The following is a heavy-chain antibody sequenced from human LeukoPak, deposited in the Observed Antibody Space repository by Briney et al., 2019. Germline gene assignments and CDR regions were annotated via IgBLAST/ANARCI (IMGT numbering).Heavy chain of an antibody. J-gene: IGHJ4*02. CDR2: IIPIFGTA. CDR3: ARGANTYYYDSSGYSFDY. Sequence: SVKVSCKASGGTFSSYAISWVRQAPGQGLEWMGGIIPIFGTANYAQKFQGRVTITTDESTSTAYMELSSLRSEDTAVYYCARGANTYYYDSSGYSFDYWGQGTLVTVSS. CDR1: GGTFSSYA. V-gene: IGHV1-69*05. D-gene: IGHD3-22*01.